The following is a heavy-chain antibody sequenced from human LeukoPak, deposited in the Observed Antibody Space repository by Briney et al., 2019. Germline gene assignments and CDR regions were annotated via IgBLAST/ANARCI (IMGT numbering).Heavy chain of an antibody. J-gene: IGHJ4*02. CDR2: IYYSGST. Sequence: SETLSLTCTVSGDSISSYYWSWIRQPPGKGLEWIGYIYYSGSTNYNPSLKSRVTISVDTSKNQFSLKLSSVTAADTAVYYCAGSYDYGGISFDYWGQGTLVTVSS. V-gene: IGHV4-59*08. CDR1: GDSISSYY. CDR3: AGSYDYGGISFDY. D-gene: IGHD4-23*01.